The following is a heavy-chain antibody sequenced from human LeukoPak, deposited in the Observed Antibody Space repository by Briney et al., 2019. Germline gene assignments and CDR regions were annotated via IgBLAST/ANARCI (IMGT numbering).Heavy chain of an antibody. CDR3: AKPTFSTYYDFWSGYSLFDP. J-gene: IGHJ5*02. V-gene: IGHV3-23*01. CDR1: GSTFSSYA. D-gene: IGHD3-3*01. CDR2: ISGSGGST. Sequence: GGSLRLSCAASGSTFSSYAMSWVRQAPGKGLEWVSAISGSGGSTYYADSVKGRFTISRDNSKNTLYLQMNSLRAEDTAVYYCAKPTFSTYYDFWSGYSLFDPWGQGTLVTVSS.